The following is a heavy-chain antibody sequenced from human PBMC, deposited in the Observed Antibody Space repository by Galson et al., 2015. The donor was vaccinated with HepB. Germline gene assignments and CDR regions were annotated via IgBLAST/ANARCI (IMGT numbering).Heavy chain of an antibody. V-gene: IGHV1-24*01. D-gene: IGHD3-10*01. CDR2: FDPEDGET. J-gene: IGHJ4*02. CDR3: ARVKLITMVRGVHPFDY. Sequence: VRQAPGKGLEWMGGFDPEDGETIYAQKFQGRVTMTEDTSTDTAYMELSSLRAEDTAVYYCARVKLITMVRGVHPFDYWGQGTLVTVSS.